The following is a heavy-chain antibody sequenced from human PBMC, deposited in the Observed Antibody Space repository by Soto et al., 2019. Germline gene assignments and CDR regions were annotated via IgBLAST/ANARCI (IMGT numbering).Heavy chain of an antibody. CDR2: ISSNGGST. V-gene: IGHV3-64D*06. CDR1: GFTFSSYA. J-gene: IGHJ3*02. CDR3: VKDPTTRGNWVPNEVPRGRAFDI. D-gene: IGHD3-16*01. Sequence: HPGGSLRLSCSASGFTFSSYAMHWVRQAPGKGLEYVSAISSNGGSTYYADSVKGRFTISRDNSKNTLYLQMSSLRAEDTAVYYCVKDPTTRGNWVPNEVPRGRAFDIWGQGTMVTVSS.